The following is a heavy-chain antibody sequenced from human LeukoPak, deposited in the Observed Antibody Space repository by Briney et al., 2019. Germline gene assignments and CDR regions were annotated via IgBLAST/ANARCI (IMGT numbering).Heavy chain of an antibody. D-gene: IGHD2-21*02. CDR1: GGSISNYY. CDR2: IYSSGST. Sequence: SETLSLTCNVSGGSISNYYWNWIRQPPGEGLEWIGYIYSSGSTIYNPSLKSRVTISVDTSKNQFSLKLSSVTAADTAVYYCASDRAYCGGDCYSGYFQHWGQGTLVTVSS. J-gene: IGHJ1*01. V-gene: IGHV4-59*08. CDR3: ASDRAYCGGDCYSGYFQH.